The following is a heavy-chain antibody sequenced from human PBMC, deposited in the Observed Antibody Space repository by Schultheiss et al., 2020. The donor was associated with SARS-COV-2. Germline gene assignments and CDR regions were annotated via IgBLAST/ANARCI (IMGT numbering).Heavy chain of an antibody. V-gene: IGHV2-70*12. D-gene: IGHD3-3*01. CDR1: GFSLSTSGMC. J-gene: IGHJ5*02. Sequence: SGPTLVKPTQTLTLTCTFSGFSLSTSGMCVSWIRQPPGKALEWLALIDWDDDKYYSTSLKTRLTISKDTSKNQVVLTMTNMDPVDTATYYCAHSRFLEWLPNWFDPWGQGNLVTVSS. CDR3: AHSRFLEWLPNWFDP. CDR2: IDWDDDK.